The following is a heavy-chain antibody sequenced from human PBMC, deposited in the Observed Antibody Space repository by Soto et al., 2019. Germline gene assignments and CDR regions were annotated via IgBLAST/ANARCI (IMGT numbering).Heavy chain of an antibody. CDR2: ISGSGGST. CDR3: AKSVDYCSGGSCYGGDAFDI. Sequence: GGSLRLSCAASGFTFSSYAMSWVRQAPGKGLEWVSAISGSGGSTYYADSVKGRFTISRDNSKNTLYLQMNSLGAEDTAVYYCAKSVDYCSGGSCYGGDAFDIWGQGTMVTVSS. J-gene: IGHJ3*02. CDR1: GFTFSSYA. D-gene: IGHD2-15*01. V-gene: IGHV3-23*01.